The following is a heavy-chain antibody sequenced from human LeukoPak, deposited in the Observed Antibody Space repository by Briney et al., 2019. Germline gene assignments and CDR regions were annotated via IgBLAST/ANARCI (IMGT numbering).Heavy chain of an antibody. D-gene: IGHD2-15*01. J-gene: IGHJ3*01. V-gene: IGHV3-21*01. CDR3: TREGTVVVGDAFDL. CDR2: ISSSGSYI. Sequence: PGGSLRLSCAASGFTFSSYWMHWVRQAPGKGLVWVSSISSSGSYISHADSVKGRFSISRDSANNSLTLQMNSLRAEDTAVYYCTREGTVVVGDAFDLWGQGTMVTVSS. CDR1: GFTFSSYW.